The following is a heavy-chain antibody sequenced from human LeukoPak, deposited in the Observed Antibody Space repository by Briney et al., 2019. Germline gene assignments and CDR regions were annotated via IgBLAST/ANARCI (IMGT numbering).Heavy chain of an antibody. V-gene: IGHV3-7*03. Sequence: GGSLRLSCAASGFTFSKTWMSWVRQAPGKGLEWVACIMEDGSVQKYVDSVRGRFTISRDNSKSTLYIQMNSLRAEDTAVYYCAKDPAYSSSWYTDGYWGQGTLVTVSS. CDR2: IMEDGSVQ. CDR3: AKDPAYSSSWYTDGY. D-gene: IGHD6-13*01. J-gene: IGHJ4*02. CDR1: GFTFSKTW.